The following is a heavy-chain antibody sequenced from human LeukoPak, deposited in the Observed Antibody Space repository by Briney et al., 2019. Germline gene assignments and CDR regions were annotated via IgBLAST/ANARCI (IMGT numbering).Heavy chain of an antibody. CDR1: GGSISSYY. V-gene: IGHV4-59*01. D-gene: IGHD6-19*01. Sequence: SETLSLTCTVSGGSISSYYWSWIRQPPGKGLEWIGYIYYSGSTNYNPSLKSRVTISVDTSKNQFSLKLSSVTAADTAVYYCARVRKVAGAFDIWGQGTMVTVSS. J-gene: IGHJ3*02. CDR2: IYYSGST. CDR3: ARVRKVAGAFDI.